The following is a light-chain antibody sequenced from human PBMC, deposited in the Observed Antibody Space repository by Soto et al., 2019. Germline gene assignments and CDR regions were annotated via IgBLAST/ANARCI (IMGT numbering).Light chain of an antibody. CDR3: QQYNNWPPTWT. CDR1: QSVSSN. V-gene: IGKV3-15*01. CDR2: GAS. J-gene: IGKJ1*01. Sequence: EIVLTQSPATLSLSPGEIATLSCRASQSVSSNLAWYQQKPGQAPRLLIYGASTRATGIPARFSGSGSGTEFTLTISSLQSEDFAVYYCQQYNNWPPTWTFGQGTKVDIK.